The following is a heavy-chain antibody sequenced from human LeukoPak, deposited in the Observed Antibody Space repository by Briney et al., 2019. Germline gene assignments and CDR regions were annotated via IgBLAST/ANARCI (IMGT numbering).Heavy chain of an antibody. D-gene: IGHD3-10*01. Sequence: PGGSLRLSCAASGFTFSSYAMTWVRQAPGKGLQWVSTISVSGETTYYADSVKGRFTISRDISKSTLYLQMNSLRDEDTALYYCAKYGSGTYYNGLHWGQGTLVTVSS. V-gene: IGHV3-23*01. J-gene: IGHJ4*02. CDR3: AKYGSGTYYNGLH. CDR2: ISVSGETT. CDR1: GFTFSSYA.